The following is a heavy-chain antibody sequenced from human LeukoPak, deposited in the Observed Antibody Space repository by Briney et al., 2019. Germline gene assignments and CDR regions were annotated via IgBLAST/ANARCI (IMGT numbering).Heavy chain of an antibody. J-gene: IGHJ5*02. CDR1: GYSISSGYY. CDR2: IYHSGST. V-gene: IGHV4-38-2*01. Sequence: SETLSLTCSVSGYSISSGYYWGWIRQPPGKGLEWIGSIYHSGSTYYNPSLKSRVTISVDTSKNQFSLKLSSVTAADTAVYYCARSEAVAGTWGWFDPWGQGTLVTVSS. D-gene: IGHD6-19*01. CDR3: ARSEAVAGTWGWFDP.